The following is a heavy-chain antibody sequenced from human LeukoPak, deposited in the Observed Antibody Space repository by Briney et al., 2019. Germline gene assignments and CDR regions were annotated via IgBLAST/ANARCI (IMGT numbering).Heavy chain of an antibody. V-gene: IGHV4-59*01. CDR1: GGSLSSYY. Sequence: SETLSLTCTVSGGSLSSYYWSWIRQPPGKGREWIGYIYYSGSTNYNPSLKSRVTISVETSKNQFSLKLSSVTAADTAVYYCARGTRGDYVYHRGNFRRMVYYYYMDVWGKGTTVTVSS. J-gene: IGHJ6*03. D-gene: IGHD4-17*01. CDR3: ARGTRGDYVYHRGNFRRMVYYYYMDV. CDR2: IYYSGST.